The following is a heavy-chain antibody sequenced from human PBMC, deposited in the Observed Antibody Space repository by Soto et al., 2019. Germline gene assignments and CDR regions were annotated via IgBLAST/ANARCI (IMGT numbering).Heavy chain of an antibody. D-gene: IGHD1-1*01. CDR1: GDTFSNYD. V-gene: IGHV1-18*01. Sequence: QVQLVQSGPEVKKPGASVRVSCKASGDTFSNYDISWVRQAPGQGLEWMGWISAYNGNTNYAQKFQGRVTMTTDTSTATAYMALRSLRPDDAAMYYCARDEYNAGRHWFGPWGQGTLVTASS. CDR2: ISAYNGNT. J-gene: IGHJ5*02. CDR3: ARDEYNAGRHWFGP.